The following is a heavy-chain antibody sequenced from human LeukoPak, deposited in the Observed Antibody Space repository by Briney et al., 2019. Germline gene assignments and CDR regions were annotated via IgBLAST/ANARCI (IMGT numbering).Heavy chain of an antibody. D-gene: IGHD4-17*01. CDR1: GGTFSSYA. Sequence: ASVKVSCKASGGTFSSYANSWVRQAPGQGLEWMGGIIPIFGTANYAQKFQGRVTITTDESTSTAYMELSSLRSEDTAVYYCARPKGLTTVTTGSFDIWGQGTMVTVSS. V-gene: IGHV1-69*05. J-gene: IGHJ3*02. CDR3: ARPKGLTTVTTGSFDI. CDR2: IIPIFGTA.